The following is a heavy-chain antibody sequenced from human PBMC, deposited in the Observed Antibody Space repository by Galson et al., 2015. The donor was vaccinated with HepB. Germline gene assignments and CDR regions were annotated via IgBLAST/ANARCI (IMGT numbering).Heavy chain of an antibody. D-gene: IGHD3-22*01. J-gene: IGHJ4*02. CDR1: GGTFSSYA. Sequence: SVKVSCKASGGTFSSYAISWVRQAPGQGLEWMGRIIPILGIANYAQKFQGRVTITADKSTSTAYMELSSLRSEDTAVYYCARDDSSGYYYVGKGFFDYWGREPWSPSPQ. V-gene: IGHV1-69*04. CDR2: IIPILGIA. CDR3: ARDDSSGYYYVGKGFFDY.